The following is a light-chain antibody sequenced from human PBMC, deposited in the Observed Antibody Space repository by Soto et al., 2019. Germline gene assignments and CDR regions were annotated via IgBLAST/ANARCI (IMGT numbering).Light chain of an antibody. J-gene: IGKJ1*01. CDR3: QQYNSWPLT. Sequence: EIVLTPSSATLSLSPGESAPLSCRASQSVSSYLAWYQQKPGQAPRLLIYDASTRATGIPARFSGSGSGTEFTLAISSLQSEDFAVYYCQQYNSWPLTFGQGTKVDIK. CDR1: QSVSSY. V-gene: IGKV3-15*01. CDR2: DAS.